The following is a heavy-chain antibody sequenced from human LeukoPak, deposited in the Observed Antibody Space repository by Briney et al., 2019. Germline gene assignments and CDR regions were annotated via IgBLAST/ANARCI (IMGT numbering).Heavy chain of an antibody. V-gene: IGHV3-64D*09. CDR1: GFPFSSYA. CDR3: VRGYSFGPYGMDV. D-gene: IGHD2-15*01. J-gene: IGHJ6*02. Sequence: GGSLRLSCSASGFPFSSYAMHWVCQAPGKGLEYVSAISDSGGSTYYADSVKGRFTISRDNSKNTLYLQMSSLRAEDTTVYFCVRGYSFGPYGMDVWGQGTTVTVSS. CDR2: ISDSGGST.